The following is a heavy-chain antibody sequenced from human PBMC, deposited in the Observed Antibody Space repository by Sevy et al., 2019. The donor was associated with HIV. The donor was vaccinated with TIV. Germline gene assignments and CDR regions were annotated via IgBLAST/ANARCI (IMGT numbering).Heavy chain of an antibody. CDR1: GFTFSSYE. D-gene: IGHD3-3*01. CDR3: ARRYYDFWSGYYRGTYGMDV. J-gene: IGHJ6*02. Sequence: GGSLRLSCAASGFTFSSYEMNWVRQAPGKGLEWVSYISNSGNTIYYADSGKGRLTISRDNAKNSLYLQMNSLRAEDTAAYYCARRYYDFWSGYYRGTYGMDVWGQGTTVTVSS. CDR2: ISNSGNTI. V-gene: IGHV3-48*03.